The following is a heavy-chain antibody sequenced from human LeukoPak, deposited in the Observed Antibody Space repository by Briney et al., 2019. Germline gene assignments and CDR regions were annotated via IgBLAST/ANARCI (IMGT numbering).Heavy chain of an antibody. V-gene: IGHV3-30*02. Sequence: GGSLRLSCAASGYTFSSYGMHWVRQAPGKGLEWVAFIRYDGSNKYYADSVRGRFTISRDNSKNTLYLQMNSLRAEDTAVYYCAKAARPSSSPFYWGQGTLFTVSS. CDR3: AKAARPSSSPFY. CDR2: IRYDGSNK. D-gene: IGHD6-6*01. CDR1: GYTFSSYG. J-gene: IGHJ4*02.